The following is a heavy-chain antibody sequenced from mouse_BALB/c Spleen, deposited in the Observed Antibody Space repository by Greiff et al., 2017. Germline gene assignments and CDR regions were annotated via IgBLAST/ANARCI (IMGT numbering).Heavy chain of an antibody. D-gene: IGHD1-2*01. V-gene: IGHV1-69*02. Sequence: QVQLQQPGAELVRPGASVKLSCQASGYTFTSFWLIWVKQRPGQGLEWIGNFYPFVSYTNYNQKFKDKATLTVDKSSSTAYMQLSSPTSEDSAVYYCSTAGDDWGQGTTLTVSS. J-gene: IGHJ2*01. CDR2: FYPFVSYT. CDR1: GYTFTSFW. CDR3: STAGDD.